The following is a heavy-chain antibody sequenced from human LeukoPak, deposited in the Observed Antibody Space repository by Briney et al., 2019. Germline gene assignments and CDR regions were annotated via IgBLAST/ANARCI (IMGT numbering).Heavy chain of an antibody. CDR1: GYSFTSYW. CDR3: ARLYGSGRRYYYYGMDV. D-gene: IGHD3-10*01. CDR2: IYPGDSDT. V-gene: IGHV5-51*01. J-gene: IGHJ6*02. Sequence: GESLKISCKGSGYSFTSYWIGWARQMPGKGLEWMGIIYPGDSDTRYSPSFQGQVTISADKSISTAYLQWSSLKASDTAMYYCARLYGSGRRYYYYGMDVWGQGTTATVSS.